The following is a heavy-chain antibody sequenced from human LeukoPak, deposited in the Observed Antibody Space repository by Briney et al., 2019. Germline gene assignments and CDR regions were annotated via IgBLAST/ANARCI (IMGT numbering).Heavy chain of an antibody. Sequence: GGSLRLSCAASGFTFSSYSMNWVRQPPGKGLEWVSSISSSSSYIYYADSVKGRFTISRDNAKNSLYLQMNSLRAEETAVYYCASTKDTAMSWGAFDIWGQGTMVTVSS. D-gene: IGHD5-18*01. J-gene: IGHJ3*02. CDR1: GFTFSSYS. CDR3: ASTKDTAMSWGAFDI. CDR2: ISSSSSYI. V-gene: IGHV3-21*01.